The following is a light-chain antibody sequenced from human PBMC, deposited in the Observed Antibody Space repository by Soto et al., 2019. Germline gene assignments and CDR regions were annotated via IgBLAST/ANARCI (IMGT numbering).Light chain of an antibody. CDR3: SSYTSASSFYV. J-gene: IGLJ1*01. Sequence: QSALTQPASVSGSPVRSITISCTGTSSDVGGYNYVSWYQQHAGKAPKFMIYEVSNRPSGVSNRFSGSKSGNTASLTISGLQAEDEADYYCSSYTSASSFYVFGTGTKVTVL. V-gene: IGLV2-14*01. CDR2: EVS. CDR1: SSDVGGYNY.